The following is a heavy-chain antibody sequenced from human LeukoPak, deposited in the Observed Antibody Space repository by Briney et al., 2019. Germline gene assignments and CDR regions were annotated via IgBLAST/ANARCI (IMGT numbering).Heavy chain of an antibody. CDR1: GFTFSSYD. Sequence: GGPLRLSCAASGFTFSSYDMSWVRQAPGKGLECVSDICGSGGSTYYSHSVKGRFTISRDNSKNTLYLQMNSLRAEDTAAYYCTKSYSGGYYYSYMVVWGKGDTVTVSS. CDR3: TKSYSGGYYYSYMVV. V-gene: IGHV3-23*01. CDR2: ICGSGGST. J-gene: IGHJ6*03. D-gene: IGHD1-26*01.